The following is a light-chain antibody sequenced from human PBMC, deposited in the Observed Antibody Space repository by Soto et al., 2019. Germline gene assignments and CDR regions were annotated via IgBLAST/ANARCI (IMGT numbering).Light chain of an antibody. Sequence: QTVVTQEPSFSVSPGGTVTLTCGLTSGSVSTSNYPSWYQQTPGQAPRTLIYNTNTRSSGAPDRFSGSLLGNRAALIITGAQADDESVYYCVLYLGRGISVFGGGTKLTVL. CDR3: VLYLGRGISV. CDR2: NTN. CDR1: SGSVSTSNY. J-gene: IGLJ3*02. V-gene: IGLV8-61*01.